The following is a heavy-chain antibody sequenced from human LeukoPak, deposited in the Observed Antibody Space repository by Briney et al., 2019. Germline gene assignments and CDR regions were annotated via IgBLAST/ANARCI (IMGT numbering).Heavy chain of an antibody. Sequence: PGRSLRLSCAASGFTFSSYAMHWVRQAPGKGLEWVAVISYDGSNKYYADSVKGRFTNSRDNSKNTLYLQMNSLRAEDTAVYYCARDLTQQLVLGYYFDYWGQGTLVTVSS. J-gene: IGHJ4*02. CDR3: ARDLTQQLVLGYYFDY. CDR1: GFTFSSYA. D-gene: IGHD6-13*01. V-gene: IGHV3-30-3*01. CDR2: ISYDGSNK.